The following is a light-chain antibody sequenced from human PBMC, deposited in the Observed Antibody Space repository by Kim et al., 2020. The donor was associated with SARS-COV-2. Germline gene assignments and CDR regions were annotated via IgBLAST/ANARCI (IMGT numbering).Light chain of an antibody. V-gene: IGKV1-9*01. CDR1: QGISSF. CDR3: SQLQSYPYT. Sequence: EIQLTQSPSFLSSSLGDRVTLTCRASQGISSFLSWFQQKPGKAPEHLIFAASTLQSGVPSRFSGSGSGTEYTLTIQGLKPEDFATYFCSQLQSYPYTFGQ. J-gene: IGKJ2*01. CDR2: AAS.